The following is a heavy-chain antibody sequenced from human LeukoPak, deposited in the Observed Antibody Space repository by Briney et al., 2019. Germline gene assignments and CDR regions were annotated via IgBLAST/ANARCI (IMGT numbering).Heavy chain of an antibody. CDR1: GGSFSGYY. J-gene: IGHJ4*02. CDR3: ARDTAQLALFDY. D-gene: IGHD6-13*01. V-gene: IGHV4-34*01. CDR2: INHSGST. Sequence: SETLSLTCAVYGGSFSGYYWSWIRQPPGKGLEWIGEINHSGSTNYNPPLKSRVTISVDTSKNQFSLKLSSVTAADTAVYYCARDTAQLALFDYWGQGTLVTVSS.